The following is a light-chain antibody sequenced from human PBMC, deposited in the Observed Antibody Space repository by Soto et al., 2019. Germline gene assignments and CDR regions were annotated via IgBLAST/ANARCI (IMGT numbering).Light chain of an antibody. CDR1: QSISSY. Sequence: IQMTKSPSSLSASVGDRVTITCRASQSISSYLNWYQQKPGKAPKLLIYAASSLQSGVPSRFSGSGSGTDFTLTISSLQPEDFATYYCQQSYSTLWTFGQGTKVDI. CDR2: AAS. CDR3: QQSYSTLWT. V-gene: IGKV1-39*01. J-gene: IGKJ1*01.